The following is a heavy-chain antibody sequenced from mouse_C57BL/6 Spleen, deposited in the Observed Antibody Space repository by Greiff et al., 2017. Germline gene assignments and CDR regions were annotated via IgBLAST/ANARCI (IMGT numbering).Heavy chain of an antibody. CDR2: INPGSGGT. V-gene: IGHV1-54*01. J-gene: IGHJ4*01. Sequence: ESGAELVRPGTSVKVSCKASGYAFTNYLIEWVKQRPGQGLEWIGVINPGSGGTNYNEKFKGKATLTADKSSSTAYMQLSSLTSEDSAVYFCARGGYSNYGGAMDYWGQGTSVTVSS. CDR3: ARGGYSNYGGAMDY. CDR1: GYAFTNYL. D-gene: IGHD2-5*01.